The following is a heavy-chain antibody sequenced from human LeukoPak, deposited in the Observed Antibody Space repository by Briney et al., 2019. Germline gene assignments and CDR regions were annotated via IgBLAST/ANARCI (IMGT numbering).Heavy chain of an antibody. CDR1: GFTFSSYW. D-gene: IGHD6-19*01. Sequence: PGGSLRLSCAASGFTFSSYWMSWVRQAPGKGLEWVANIKQDGSEKYYVDSVKGRFTISRDNAKNSLYLQMNSLRAEDKAVYYCARVDSSGWLLIDYWGQGTLVTVSS. CDR2: IKQDGSEK. J-gene: IGHJ4*02. CDR3: ARVDSSGWLLIDY. V-gene: IGHV3-7*01.